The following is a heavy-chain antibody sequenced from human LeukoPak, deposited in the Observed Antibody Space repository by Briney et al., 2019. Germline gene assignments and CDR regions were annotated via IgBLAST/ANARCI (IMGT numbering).Heavy chain of an antibody. Sequence: GGSLRLSCAASGFTFDDYAMHWVRQAPGKGLEWVSGISWNSGSIGYADSVRGRFTISRDNAKNSLYLQMNSLRAEDTALYYCAKDQRGSSYYYYYGMDVWGQGTTVTVSS. D-gene: IGHD6-6*01. CDR3: AKDQRGSSYYYYYGMDV. J-gene: IGHJ6*02. V-gene: IGHV3-9*01. CDR1: GFTFDDYA. CDR2: ISWNSGSI.